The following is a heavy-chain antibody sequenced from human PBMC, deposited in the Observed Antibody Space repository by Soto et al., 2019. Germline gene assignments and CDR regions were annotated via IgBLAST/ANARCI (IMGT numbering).Heavy chain of an antibody. CDR1: GGSISSSSYY. J-gene: IGHJ6*02. Sequence: SETLSLTCTVSGGSISSSSYYWGWIRQPPGKGLEWIGSIYYSGSTYYNPSLKSRVTISVDTSKTQFSLKLSSVTAAGTAVYYCARQGFGRLHGLVDVWGQGTTVTVS. D-gene: IGHD3-10*01. V-gene: IGHV4-39*01. CDR3: ARQGFGRLHGLVDV. CDR2: IYYSGST.